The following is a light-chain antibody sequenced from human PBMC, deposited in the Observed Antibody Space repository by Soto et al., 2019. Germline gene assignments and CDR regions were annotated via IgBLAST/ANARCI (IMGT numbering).Light chain of an antibody. CDR3: QAWDSSTRV. CDR2: QDS. V-gene: IGLV3-1*01. CDR1: KLGDKY. Sequence: YELTQPPSVSVSPGQTASITCSGDKLGDKYACWYQQKPGQSPVLVIYQDSKRPSGIPERFSGSNSGNTATLTISGTQAMDEADYYCQAWDSSTRVFGGGTKLTVL. J-gene: IGLJ2*01.